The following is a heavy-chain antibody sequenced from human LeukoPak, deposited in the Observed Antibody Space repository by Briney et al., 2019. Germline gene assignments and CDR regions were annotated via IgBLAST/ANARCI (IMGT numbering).Heavy chain of an antibody. CDR2: ISSSGSTI. J-gene: IGHJ4*02. D-gene: IGHD4-17*01. Sequence: GGSLRLSCAASGFTFSDYYMSWIRQAPGRGLEWVSYISSSGSTIYYADSVKGRFTISRDNAKNSLYLQMNSLRAEDTAVHYCARDPFTVTPPYFDYWGQGTLVTVSS. CDR1: GFTFSDYY. CDR3: ARDPFTVTPPYFDY. V-gene: IGHV3-11*01.